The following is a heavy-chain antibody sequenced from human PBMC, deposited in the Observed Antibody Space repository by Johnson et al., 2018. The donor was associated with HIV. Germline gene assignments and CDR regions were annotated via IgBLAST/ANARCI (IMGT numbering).Heavy chain of an antibody. V-gene: IGHV3-66*02. D-gene: IGHD6-19*01. J-gene: IGHJ3*02. CDR1: GFNVSSNY. Sequence: VQLVESGGRLVQPGRSLRLSCVTSGFNVSSNYMNWVRQAPGRGLEWVSVVYSGGYTYYADSVKGRFTISRDNSKNTLYLQMNSLRAEDTAVYYCARDQRSSGLNDQTDAFDIWGQGTMVTVSS. CDR2: VYSGGYT. CDR3: ARDQRSSGLNDQTDAFDI.